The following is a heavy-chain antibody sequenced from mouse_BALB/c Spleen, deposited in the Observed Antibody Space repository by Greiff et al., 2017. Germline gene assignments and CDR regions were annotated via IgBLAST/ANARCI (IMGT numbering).Heavy chain of an antibody. Sequence: VHVKQSGAELVKPGASVKLSCTASGFNIKDTYMHWVKQRPEQGLEWIGRIDPANGNTKYDPKFQGKATITADTSSNTAYLQLSSLTSEDTAVYYCATHVYWGQGTSVTVSS. CDR1: GFNIKDTY. J-gene: IGHJ4*01. CDR2: IDPANGNT. V-gene: IGHV14-3*02. CDR3: ATHVY.